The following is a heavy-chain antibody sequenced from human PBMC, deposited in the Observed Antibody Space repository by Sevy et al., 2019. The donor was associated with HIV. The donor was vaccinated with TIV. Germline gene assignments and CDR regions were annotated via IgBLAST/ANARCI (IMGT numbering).Heavy chain of an antibody. CDR2: INPNIGGT. J-gene: IGHJ4*02. CDR3: ASLLGYIWGSYNFDY. D-gene: IGHD3-16*01. Sequence: ASVTVSCKASGYTFTGYYMHWVRQAPGQGLEWMGRINPNIGGTNYAQKFQGRVTMTRDTSISTAYMELSRLGSDDTAVYYCASLLGYIWGSYNFDYWGQGTLVTVSS. V-gene: IGHV1-2*06. CDR1: GYTFTGYY.